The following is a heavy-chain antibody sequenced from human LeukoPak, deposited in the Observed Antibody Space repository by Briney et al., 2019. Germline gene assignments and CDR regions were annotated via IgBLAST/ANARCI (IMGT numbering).Heavy chain of an antibody. CDR3: ARDSGSSWVNYFDY. CDR1: GFTFSSYA. V-gene: IGHV3-30-3*01. D-gene: IGHD6-6*01. Sequence: PGGSLRLSCAASGFTFSSYAMHWVRQAPGKGLEWVAVISYDGSNKYYADSVKGRFTISRDNSKNTLYLQINSLRAEDTAVYYCARDSGSSWVNYFDYWGQGTLVTVSS. J-gene: IGHJ4*02. CDR2: ISYDGSNK.